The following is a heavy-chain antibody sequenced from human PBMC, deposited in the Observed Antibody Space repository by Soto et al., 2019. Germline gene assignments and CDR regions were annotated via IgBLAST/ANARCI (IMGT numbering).Heavy chain of an antibody. D-gene: IGHD3-16*02. CDR3: ARGGNDYVWGSYQRWYNWFDP. J-gene: IGHJ5*02. CDR2: IYHSGST. Sequence: TLSLTCAVSGGSISRGGYAWRCIRQPPGKGLEWIGYIYHSGSTYYNPSLKSRVTISVDRSKNQFSLKLSSVTAADTAVYYCARGGNDYVWGSYQRWYNWFDPWGQATLVTVSS. CDR1: GGSISRGGYA. V-gene: IGHV4-30-2*01.